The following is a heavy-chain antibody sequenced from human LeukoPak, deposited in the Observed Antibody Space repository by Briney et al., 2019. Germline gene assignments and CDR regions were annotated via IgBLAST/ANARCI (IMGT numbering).Heavy chain of an antibody. CDR2: INSDGSST. CDR3: ARVVLEYSSGWYMGVFHYYYMDV. V-gene: IGHV3-74*01. CDR1: GFTFSSYW. J-gene: IGHJ6*03. D-gene: IGHD6-19*01. Sequence: PGGSLRLSCAASGFTFSSYWMHWVRQAPGKGLVWVSRINSDGSSTSYADSVKGRFTISRDNAKNTLYLQMNSLRAEDTAVYYCARVVLEYSSGWYMGVFHYYYMDVWGKGTTVTISS.